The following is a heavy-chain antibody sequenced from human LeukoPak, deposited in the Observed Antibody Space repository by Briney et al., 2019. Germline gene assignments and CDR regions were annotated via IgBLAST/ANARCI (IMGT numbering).Heavy chain of an antibody. D-gene: IGHD3-22*01. CDR3: ARDPDDSSGYFGY. CDR1: GFTVSSNY. CDR2: IYSGGST. V-gene: IGHV3-66*01. Sequence: GGSLRLSCAASGFTVSSNYMSWVRQAPGKGLEWVSVIYSGGSTYYADSVKGRFTISRDNSKNTLYLQMNSLRAEDTAVYYCARDPDDSSGYFGYWGQGTLVTVSS. J-gene: IGHJ4*02.